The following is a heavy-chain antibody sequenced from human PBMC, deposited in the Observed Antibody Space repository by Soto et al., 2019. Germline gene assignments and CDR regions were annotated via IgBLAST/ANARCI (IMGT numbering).Heavy chain of an antibody. CDR3: TRGLSVTTRLSYYYYMDV. Sequence: GGSLRLSCTASGFTFGDYAMSWFRQAPGKGLEWVGFIRSKAYGGTTEYAASVNGRLASSREDSKSIASLQVNSLKTEDTAVSYWTRGLSVTTRLSYYYYMDVWGKGTTVTV. D-gene: IGHD4-4*01. J-gene: IGHJ6*03. CDR1: GFTFGDYA. CDR2: IRSKAYGGTT. V-gene: IGHV3-49*03.